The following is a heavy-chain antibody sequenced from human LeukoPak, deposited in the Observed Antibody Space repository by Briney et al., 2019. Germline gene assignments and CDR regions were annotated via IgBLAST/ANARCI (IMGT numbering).Heavy chain of an antibody. J-gene: IGHJ4*02. CDR2: IKQDGSDR. V-gene: IGHV3-7*03. CDR3: VRNLAVAGTCFDS. D-gene: IGHD6-19*01. CDR1: GFIISSYA. Sequence: PGGSLRLSCAASGFIISSYAMHWVRQAPGKGLEWVANIKQDGSDRNYVTSVRGRFTISRDNAESSLYLQMNSLRAEDTALYYCVRNLAVAGTCFDSWGQGTLVTVSS.